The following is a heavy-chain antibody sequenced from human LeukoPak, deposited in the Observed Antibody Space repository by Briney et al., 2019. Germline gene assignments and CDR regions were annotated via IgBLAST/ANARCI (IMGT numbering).Heavy chain of an antibody. Sequence: SETLSLTCTVSGASISSHCWDWIRQPPGKELEWIGYICHSGSTYYNPSLMSRVTMSLTTSKNQFSLTLSSVTAADTALYYCASRPRSNWYGVFDYWSQGTVVTVSS. J-gene: IGHJ4*02. V-gene: IGHV4-59*11. CDR3: ASRPRSNWYGVFDY. CDR2: ICHSGST. CDR1: GASISSHC. D-gene: IGHD6-13*01.